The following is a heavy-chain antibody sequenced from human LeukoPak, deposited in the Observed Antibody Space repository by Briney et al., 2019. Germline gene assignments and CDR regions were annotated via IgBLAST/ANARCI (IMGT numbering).Heavy chain of an antibody. CDR1: GFTFSSYS. V-gene: IGHV3-74*01. D-gene: IGHD3-10*01. J-gene: IGHJ4*02. CDR3: ARGSFGSFDY. CDR2: FSSDGSTT. Sequence: PGGSLRFSCAASGFTFSSYSMHWVRQAPGKGLVWVSRFSSDGSTTTYADSVKGRFTISRDNAKKRLYLQMDSLRVEDTAVNYCARGSFGSFDYWGQGSLVTVSS.